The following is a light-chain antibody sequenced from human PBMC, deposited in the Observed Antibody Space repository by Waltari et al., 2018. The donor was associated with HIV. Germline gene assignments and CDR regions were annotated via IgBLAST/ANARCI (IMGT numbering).Light chain of an antibody. CDR3: CSYAGTYTWV. V-gene: IGLV2-11*01. J-gene: IGLJ3*02. Sequence: QSALTQPRSVSGSPGQSVTISCTGTSSDVGGYNYVSWYQHHPTKAPTLTIYDVSKRPSGFPDRFSGSKSVNTASLTISGLQAEDEADYYCCSYAGTYTWVFGGGTKLTVL. CDR1: SSDVGGYNY. CDR2: DVS.